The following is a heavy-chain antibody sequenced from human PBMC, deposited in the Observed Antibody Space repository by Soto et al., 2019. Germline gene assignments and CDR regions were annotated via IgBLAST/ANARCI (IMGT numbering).Heavy chain of an antibody. CDR1: GYTFTSYG. J-gene: IGHJ6*02. CDR3: ARVRWLQPTRNYYYYYGMDV. D-gene: IGHD5-12*01. Sequence: ASVKVSCKASGYTFTSYGISWVRQAPGQGLEWMGWISAYNGNTNYAQKLQGRVTMTTDTSTSTAYMELRSLRSDDTAVYYCARVRWLQPTRNYYYYYGMDVWGQGTTVTVYS. CDR2: ISAYNGNT. V-gene: IGHV1-18*04.